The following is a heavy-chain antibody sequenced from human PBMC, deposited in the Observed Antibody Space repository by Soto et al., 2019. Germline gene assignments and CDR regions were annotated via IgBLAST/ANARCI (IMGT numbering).Heavy chain of an antibody. Sequence: PGGSLRLSCAASGFTFSSYGMHWVRQAPGKGLEWVAVIWYDGSNKYYADSVKGRFTISRDNSKNTLYLQMNSLRAEDTAVYYCARDRNYYDSSHLYYFDYWGQGTLVTVSS. CDR2: IWYDGSNK. V-gene: IGHV3-33*01. CDR3: ARDRNYYDSSHLYYFDY. D-gene: IGHD3-22*01. CDR1: GFTFSSYG. J-gene: IGHJ4*02.